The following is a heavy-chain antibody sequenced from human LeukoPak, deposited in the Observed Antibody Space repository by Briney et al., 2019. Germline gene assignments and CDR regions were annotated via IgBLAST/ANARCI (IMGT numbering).Heavy chain of an antibody. CDR3: AELGITTIGGV. J-gene: IGHJ6*04. Sequence: GGSLRLSCEVSGFTFSRYEMNWVRQAPGKGLEWVSYISSSGSTIYYADSVKGRFTISRDNAKNSLYLQMNSLRAEDTAVYYCAELGITTIGGVWGKGTTVTISS. CDR1: GFTFSRYE. V-gene: IGHV3-48*03. CDR2: ISSSGSTI. D-gene: IGHD3-10*02.